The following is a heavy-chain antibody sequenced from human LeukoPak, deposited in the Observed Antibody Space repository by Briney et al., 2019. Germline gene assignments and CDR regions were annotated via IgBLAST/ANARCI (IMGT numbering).Heavy chain of an antibody. V-gene: IGHV4-39*01. CDR2: IYYSGST. CDR3: ASHPAFGGVIVPYYFDY. J-gene: IGHJ4*02. D-gene: IGHD3-16*02. Sequence: SETLSLTCTVSGGSISSRSYNWGWIRQPPGKGLEWIGSIYYSGSTYYNPSLKSRVTISVDTSKNQFSLKLSSVTAADTAVYYCASHPAFGGVIVPYYFDYWGQGTLVTVSS. CDR1: GGSISSRSYN.